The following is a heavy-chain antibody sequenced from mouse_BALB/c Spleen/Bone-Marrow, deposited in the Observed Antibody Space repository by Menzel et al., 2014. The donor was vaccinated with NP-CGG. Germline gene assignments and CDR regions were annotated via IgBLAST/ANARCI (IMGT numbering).Heavy chain of an antibody. Sequence: EVQLQQSGPELVKPGASVKMSCKASGYTFTSYVMHWVKQKPGQGLEWIGYINSYNDGTNYNEKLKGKATLTSDKSSSTAYMELSSLTSEDSAVYYCARLGAYYRYGYAMDYWGQGTSVTVSS. CDR1: GYTFTSYV. CDR2: INSYNDGT. J-gene: IGHJ4*01. V-gene: IGHV1-14*01. D-gene: IGHD2-14*01. CDR3: ARLGAYYRYGYAMDY.